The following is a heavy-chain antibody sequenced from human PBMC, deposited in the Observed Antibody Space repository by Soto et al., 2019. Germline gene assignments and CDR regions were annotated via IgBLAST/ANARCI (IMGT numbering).Heavy chain of an antibody. J-gene: IGHJ6*02. CDR3: ARTYGDLSYYYGMDI. Sequence: SVKVSCKAFGYTFTSYGISWLRLAPGQGLEWMGWISAYNGNTNYAQKLQGRVTMTTDTSTSTAYMELRSLRSDDTAVYYCARTYGDLSYYYGMDIWGQGTTVTVSS. D-gene: IGHD4-17*01. CDR1: GYTFTSYG. CDR2: ISAYNGNT. V-gene: IGHV1-18*01.